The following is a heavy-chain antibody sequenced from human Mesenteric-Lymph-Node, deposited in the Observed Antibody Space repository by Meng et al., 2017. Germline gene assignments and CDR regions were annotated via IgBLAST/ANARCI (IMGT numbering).Heavy chain of an antibody. V-gene: IGHV2-5*02. CDR1: GFSLSTSGVG. CDR3: AHTLQLAVAFSW. D-gene: IGHD6-19*01. J-gene: IGHJ4*02. CDR2: IYWDDDK. Sequence: QITLKESGPTLVKPTQTLTLTCTFSGFSLSTSGVGVGWICQPPGKALEWLALIYWDDDKRYSPSLKSRLTITKDTSKNQVVLTMTNMDPVDTATYYCAHTLQLAVAFSWWGQGTLVTVSS.